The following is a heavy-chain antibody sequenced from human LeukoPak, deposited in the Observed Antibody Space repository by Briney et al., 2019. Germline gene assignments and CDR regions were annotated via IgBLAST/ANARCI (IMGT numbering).Heavy chain of an antibody. CDR3: ARAPKLKRGYSYGLNV. CDR2: MNPNSGNT. V-gene: IGHV1-8*01. CDR1: GYTFTSYD. J-gene: IGHJ6*04. D-gene: IGHD5-18*01. Sequence: ASVKVSCKASGYTFTSYDINWVRQAPGQGLEWMGWMNPNSGNTVYAQKFQGRVTMTRNTSISTAYMELSSLRSEDTAVYYCARAPKLKRGYSYGLNVWGKGTTVTVSS.